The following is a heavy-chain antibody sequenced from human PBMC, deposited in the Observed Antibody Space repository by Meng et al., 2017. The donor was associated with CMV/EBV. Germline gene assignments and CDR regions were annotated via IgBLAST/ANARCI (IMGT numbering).Heavy chain of an antibody. J-gene: IGHJ6*02. Sequence: SETLSLTCTVSGGSISSYYWSWIRQPPGKGLEWIGYIYYSGSTNYNPSLKSRVTISVDTSKNQFSLKLSSVTAADTAVYYCAIYFHDYAMDVWGQGTTVTVSS. V-gene: IGHV4-59*01. CDR2: IYYSGST. CDR3: AIYFHDYAMDV. CDR1: GGSISSYY.